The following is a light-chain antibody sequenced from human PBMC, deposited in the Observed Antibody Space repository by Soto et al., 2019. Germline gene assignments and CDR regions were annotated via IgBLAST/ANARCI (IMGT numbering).Light chain of an antibody. CDR3: MQALQTPIT. J-gene: IGKJ5*01. Sequence: DLVMTQSPLSLPVTPGEPAAISCRSSQSLLHSNGYNYLDWYLQKPGQSPQLLIYLGSNRASGVPDRFSGSGSGTDFTLKISRMEAEDAGVYYCMQALQTPITFDQGTRLEIK. CDR1: QSLLHSNGYNY. V-gene: IGKV2-28*01. CDR2: LGS.